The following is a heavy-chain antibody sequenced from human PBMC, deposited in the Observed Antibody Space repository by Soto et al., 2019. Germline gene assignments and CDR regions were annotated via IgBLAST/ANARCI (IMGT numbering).Heavy chain of an antibody. CDR3: ARGGHSCYDFRYDAFDI. V-gene: IGHV1-2*04. Sequence: ASVKVSCKASGYTFTGYYMHWVRQAPGQGLEWMGWINPNSGSTNYAQKFQGWVTMTRDTSISTAYMELSRLRSDDTAVYYYARGGHSCYDFRYDAFDIWGQGTMVTVSS. J-gene: IGHJ3*02. CDR2: INPNSGST. CDR1: GYTFTGYY. D-gene: IGHD5-12*01.